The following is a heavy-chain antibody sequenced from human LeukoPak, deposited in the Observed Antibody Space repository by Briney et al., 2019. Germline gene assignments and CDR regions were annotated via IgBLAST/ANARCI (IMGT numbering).Heavy chain of an antibody. V-gene: IGHV1-18*01. Sequence: ASVKVSCKASGYTFTSYGISWVRQAPGQGLEWMGWISAYNGNTNYAQKLQGRVTMTTDTSTSTAYMELRSLRSDDTAVYCCARDLLWGGTKSSFDYWGQGTLVTVSS. D-gene: IGHD3-16*01. J-gene: IGHJ4*02. CDR2: ISAYNGNT. CDR1: GYTFTSYG. CDR3: ARDLLWGGTKSSFDY.